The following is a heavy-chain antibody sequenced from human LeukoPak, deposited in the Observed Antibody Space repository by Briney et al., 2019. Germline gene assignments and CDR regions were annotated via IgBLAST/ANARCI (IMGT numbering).Heavy chain of an antibody. J-gene: IGHJ2*01. CDR1: GFXFSYHS. Sequence: GGSLRLSCAAYGFXFSYHSINWVRQAPGKGLEWISYISRSGDTICYADSVKGRFTISRDNADSSLYLQMNSLRDEDTAVYYCARLLEYYYDSSGSGEDWYFDLWGRGTLVTVSS. D-gene: IGHD3-22*01. V-gene: IGHV3-48*02. CDR2: ISRSGDTI. CDR3: ARLLEYYYDSSGSGEDWYFDL.